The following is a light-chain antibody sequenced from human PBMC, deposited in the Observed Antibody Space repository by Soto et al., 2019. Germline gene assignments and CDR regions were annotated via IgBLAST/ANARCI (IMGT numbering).Light chain of an antibody. CDR3: QQYGSSPWT. CDR1: QTIRSNY. Sequence: EIVLTQSPGTLSLSPGERATLSCRASQTIRSNYLAWYQQRPGQAPRLLIYGASSRATDIPDRFSGSASGTDFTLTILGLEPEDFAVYYCQQYGSSPWTFGQGTKVEVK. CDR2: GAS. J-gene: IGKJ1*01. V-gene: IGKV3-20*01.